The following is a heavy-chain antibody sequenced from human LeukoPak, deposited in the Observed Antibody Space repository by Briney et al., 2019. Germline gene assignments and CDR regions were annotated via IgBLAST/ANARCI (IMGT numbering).Heavy chain of an antibody. CDR3: ARERGAVAGSGEFDP. V-gene: IGHV1-46*01. J-gene: IGHJ5*02. Sequence: GASVKVSCKASGYIFTSYYMHWVRQAPGQGLEWMGIINPSGGSTSYAQKFQGRVTMTTDTSTSTAYMELRSLRSDDTAVYYCARERGAVAGSGEFDPWGQGTLVTVSS. D-gene: IGHD6-19*01. CDR2: INPSGGST. CDR1: GYIFTSYY.